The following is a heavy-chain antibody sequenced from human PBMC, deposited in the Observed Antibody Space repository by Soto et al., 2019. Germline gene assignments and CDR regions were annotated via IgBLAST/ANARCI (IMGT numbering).Heavy chain of an antibody. CDR1: GFTFSSYE. J-gene: IGHJ3*02. CDR2: ISSSGSTI. D-gene: IGHD2-21*01. Sequence: GSLRLSCAASGFTFSSYEINWVRQAPGKGLEWVSYISSSGSTIYYADSVKGRFTISRDNAKNSLYLQMNSLRAEDTAVYYCARTRLDLDDAFDIWGQGTMVTVSS. CDR3: ARTRLDLDDAFDI. V-gene: IGHV3-48*03.